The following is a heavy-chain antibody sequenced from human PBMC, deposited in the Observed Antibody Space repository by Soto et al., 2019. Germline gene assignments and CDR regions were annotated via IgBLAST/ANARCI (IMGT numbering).Heavy chain of an antibody. CDR2: ISGSGGST. J-gene: IGHJ4*02. V-gene: IGHV3-23*01. CDR3: AKGMRWFGEGAVGYFDY. CDR1: GFTFSSYA. Sequence: SGGSLRLSCAASGFTFSSYAMSWVRQAPGKGLEWVSAISGSGGSTYYADSVKGRFTISRDNSKNTLYLQMNSLRAEDTAVYYCAKGMRWFGEGAVGYFDYWGQGNLVTVSS. D-gene: IGHD3-10*01.